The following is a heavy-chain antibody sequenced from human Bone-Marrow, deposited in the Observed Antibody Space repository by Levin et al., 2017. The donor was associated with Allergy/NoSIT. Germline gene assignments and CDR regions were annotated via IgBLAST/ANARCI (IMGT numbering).Heavy chain of an antibody. Sequence: LSLTCAASGFTFSSPTMNWVRQAPGGGLEWVSSIGKTGEHTFYADSVKGRFTISRDNSKNMLYLQMTSLRAEDTALYYCTRDRPFSDFDYWGQGSLVTVSS. CDR2: IGKTGEHT. V-gene: IGHV3-23*01. J-gene: IGHJ4*02. CDR3: TRDRPFSDFDY. CDR1: GFTFSSPT. D-gene: IGHD2/OR15-2a*01.